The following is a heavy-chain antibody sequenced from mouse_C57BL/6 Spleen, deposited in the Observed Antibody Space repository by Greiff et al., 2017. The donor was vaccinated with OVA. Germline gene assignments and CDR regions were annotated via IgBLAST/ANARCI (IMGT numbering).Heavy chain of an antibody. J-gene: IGHJ2*01. CDR1: GYAFSSSW. CDR2: IYPGDGDT. V-gene: IGHV1-82*01. D-gene: IGHD2-1*01. Sequence: VQLKQSGPELVKPGASVKISCKASGYAFSSSWMNWVKQRPGKGLEWIGRIYPGDGDTNYNGKFKGKATLTADKSSSTAYMQLSSLTSEDSAVYFCARKRATDGNYEDFDYWGQGTTLTVSS. CDR3: ARKRATDGNYEDFDY.